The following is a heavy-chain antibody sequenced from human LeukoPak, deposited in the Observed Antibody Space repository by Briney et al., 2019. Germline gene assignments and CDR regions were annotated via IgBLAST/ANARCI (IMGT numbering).Heavy chain of an antibody. CDR2: IKQDGSEK. CDR1: GFTFSSYW. CDR3: ARGGYCSSTSCQSKQEYFQH. D-gene: IGHD2-2*01. V-gene: IGHV3-7*01. J-gene: IGHJ1*01. Sequence: GGSLRLSCAASGFTFSSYWMSWVRQAPGKGLEWVANIKQDGSEKYYVDSVKGRFTISRDNAKNSLYLQMNCLRAEDTAVYYCARGGYCSSTSCQSKQEYFQHWGQGTLVTVS.